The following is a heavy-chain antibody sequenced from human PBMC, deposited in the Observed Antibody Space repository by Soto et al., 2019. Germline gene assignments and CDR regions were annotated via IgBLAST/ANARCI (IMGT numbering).Heavy chain of an antibody. Sequence: RGSLRLSYAASGFTFSSYGIHWVLQVPGKGLEWVAVISYDGSNIYYADSVKGRFTISRDNSKNTLYLQMNSLRADDTAVYYCAKDQPDIVVVTAIPYGMDVWGQGT. V-gene: IGHV3-30*18. CDR1: GFTFSSYG. J-gene: IGHJ6*02. CDR2: ISYDGSNI. D-gene: IGHD2-21*02. CDR3: AKDQPDIVVVTAIPYGMDV.